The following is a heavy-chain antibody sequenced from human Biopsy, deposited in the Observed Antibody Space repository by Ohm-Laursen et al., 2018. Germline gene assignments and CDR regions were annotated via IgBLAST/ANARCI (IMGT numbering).Heavy chain of an antibody. D-gene: IGHD3-16*01. CDR2: ISYSGST. CDR3: AKQWSYYESFTQHYRGDFDY. J-gene: IGHJ4*02. CDR1: GGSISSSY. Sequence: GTLSLTCSVSGGSISSSYWSWIRQPPGKGLEWIGYISYSGSTSYNPSLKSLVTISADTSKNHLSLTLSSLTAADTVVYFCAKQWSYYESFTQHYRGDFDYWGQGTLVIVSS. V-gene: IGHV4-59*08.